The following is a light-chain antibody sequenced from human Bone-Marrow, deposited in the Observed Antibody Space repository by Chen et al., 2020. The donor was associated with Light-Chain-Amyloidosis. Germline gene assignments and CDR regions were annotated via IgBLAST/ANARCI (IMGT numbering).Light chain of an antibody. CDR3: EQSYSTPT. CDR1: QGISRY. CDR2: AIF. J-gene: IGKJ4*01. Sequence: DIQMTQSPSSLAASVGDRVPISCRASQGISRYLNWYQQKPGEAPKLLIYAIFNLQSGVPTRFSGSGSGTDFTLTISSLQPEDFATYLCEQSYSTPTFGGGTKVEIK. V-gene: IGKV1-39*01.